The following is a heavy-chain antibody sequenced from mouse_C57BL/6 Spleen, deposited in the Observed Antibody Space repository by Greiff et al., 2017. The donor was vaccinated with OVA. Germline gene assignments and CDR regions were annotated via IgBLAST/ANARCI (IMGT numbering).Heavy chain of an antibody. CDR2: IDPSDSYT. CDR3: ARGRRSFDY. Sequence: QVQLQQPGAELVKPGASVKLSCKASGYTFTSYWMQWVKQRPGQGLEWIGEIDPSDSYTNYNQKFKGKATLTVDTSSSTAYMQLSSLTSEDSAVYYCARGRRSFDYWGKGTTLTVSS. V-gene: IGHV1-50*01. J-gene: IGHJ2*01. CDR1: GYTFTSYW.